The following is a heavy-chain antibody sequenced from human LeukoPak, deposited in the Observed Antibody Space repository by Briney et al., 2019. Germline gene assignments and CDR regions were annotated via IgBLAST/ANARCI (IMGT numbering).Heavy chain of an antibody. V-gene: IGHV5-51*01. Sequence: GESLKISCKGSGYMFTTYYIGWVRQMPGKGLGWMGIIYPGDSDTRYSPSFQGQVTISADKSISTAYLQWSSLKASDTAMYYCARHAVAARFNWFDPWGQGTLVTVSS. CDR1: GYMFTTYY. CDR2: IYPGDSDT. CDR3: ARHAVAARFNWFDP. J-gene: IGHJ5*02. D-gene: IGHD6-13*01.